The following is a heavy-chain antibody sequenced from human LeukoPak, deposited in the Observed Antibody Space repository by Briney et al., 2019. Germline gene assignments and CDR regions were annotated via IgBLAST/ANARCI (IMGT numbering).Heavy chain of an antibody. J-gene: IGHJ5*02. Sequence: ASVKVFCKASGYTFTSYDINWVRQATGQGLEWMGWMNPNSGNTGYAQKFQGRVTMTRNTSISTAYMELSSLRSEDTAVFYCARGRLNGYPGYWFDPWGQGTLVTVSS. CDR3: ARGRLNGYPGYWFDP. D-gene: IGHD6-25*01. CDR2: MNPNSGNT. V-gene: IGHV1-8*01. CDR1: GYTFTSYD.